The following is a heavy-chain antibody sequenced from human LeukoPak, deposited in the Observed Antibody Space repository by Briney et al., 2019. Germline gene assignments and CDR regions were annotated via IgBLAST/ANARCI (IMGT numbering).Heavy chain of an antibody. CDR1: GFTFSNYA. V-gene: IGHV3-30*04. D-gene: IGHD1-26*01. CDR3: AKDFPMSGSYLSDY. J-gene: IGHJ4*02. CDR2: ISYDGGNK. Sequence: GRSLRLSCVASGFTFSNYALHWVRQAPGKGLEWVAVISYDGGNKYYADSVKGRFTISRDNSKNTLYLQMNSLRAEDTSVYYCAKDFPMSGSYLSDYWGQGTLVTVS.